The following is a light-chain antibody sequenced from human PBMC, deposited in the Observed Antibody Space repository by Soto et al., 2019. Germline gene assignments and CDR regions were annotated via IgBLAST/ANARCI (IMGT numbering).Light chain of an antibody. Sequence: EIVLTQSPGTLSLTPGERATLSCRASQSVSSYLAWYQHKPGQAPRLLIYDASNRATDIPARFSGSGSGTDFTLTISSLEPEDFAIYYCQQRSNWPSISFGQGTRLEI. V-gene: IGKV3-11*01. CDR2: DAS. CDR3: QQRSNWPSIS. J-gene: IGKJ5*01. CDR1: QSVSSY.